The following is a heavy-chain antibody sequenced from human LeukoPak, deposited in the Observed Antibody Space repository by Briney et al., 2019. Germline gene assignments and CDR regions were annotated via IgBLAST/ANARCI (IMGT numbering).Heavy chain of an antibody. J-gene: IGHJ4*02. D-gene: IGHD6-19*01. CDR3: ARRLSGWYGNYFDY. CDR2: IYYSGST. V-gene: IGHV4-59*08. Sequence: SETLSLTCTVSGGSSSRSYWSWIRQPPGKGLEWIGYIYYSGSTNYNPSLKSRVTISVDTSKNQFSLKLSSVTAADTAVYYCARRLSGWYGNYFDYWGQGTLVTVSS. CDR1: GGSSSRSY.